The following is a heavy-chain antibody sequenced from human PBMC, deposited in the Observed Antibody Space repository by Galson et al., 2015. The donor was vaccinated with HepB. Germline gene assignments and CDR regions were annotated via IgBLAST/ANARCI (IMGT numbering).Heavy chain of an antibody. Sequence: SLRLSCAASGFAFRTYWMSWVRQAPGKGLEWVAYIKQDGSEKYYVDSVKGRFTISRDNVKNSLYLQMSSLRPEDTAVYYCAREEPSSSSGLDYWGQGTLVTVSS. V-gene: IGHV3-7*01. CDR3: AREEPSSSSGLDY. J-gene: IGHJ4*02. CDR2: IKQDGSEK. CDR1: GFAFRTYW. D-gene: IGHD6-6*01.